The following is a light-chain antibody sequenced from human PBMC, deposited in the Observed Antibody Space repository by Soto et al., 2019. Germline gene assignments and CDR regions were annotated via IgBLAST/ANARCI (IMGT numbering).Light chain of an antibody. CDR2: GAS. V-gene: IGKV3-15*01. J-gene: IGKJ1*01. CDR1: QSVGSN. Sequence: IVMTHSPATLCVSPGEIVTLSFGAMQSVGSNLAWYQQKPVQSPRLLIYGASTRATGIPARFSGSGSETEFTLTISSLQAEDSAVYYCRQRSNWPQTFGQGTKVDI. CDR3: RQRSNWPQT.